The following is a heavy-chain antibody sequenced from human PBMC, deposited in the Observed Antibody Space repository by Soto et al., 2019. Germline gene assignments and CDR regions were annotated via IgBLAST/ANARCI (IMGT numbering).Heavy chain of an antibody. CDR3: ARQRYYYGSGSPYYFDY. V-gene: IGHV4-39*01. CDR1: GGSISSSSYY. J-gene: IGHJ4*02. D-gene: IGHD3-10*01. Sequence: PSETLSLTCTVSGGSISSSSYYWGWIRQPPGKGLEWIGSIYYSGSTYYNTSLKSRVTISVDTSKNQFSLKLSSVTAADTAVYFFARQRYYYGSGSPYYFDYWGQGTLVTAS. CDR2: IYYSGST.